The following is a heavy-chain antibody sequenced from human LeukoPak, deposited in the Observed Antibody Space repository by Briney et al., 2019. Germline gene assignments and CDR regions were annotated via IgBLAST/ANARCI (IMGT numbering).Heavy chain of an antibody. CDR2: IHYTGST. V-gene: IGHV4-30-4*01. CDR1: GGSISSGDYY. CDR3: ARGGPTTLLFDS. Sequence: PSETLSLTCTVSGGSISSGDYYWSWIRQPPGTGLEWTGYIHYTGSTYYNPSLKSRVTISVDTSKNQFSLKLTSVTAADTAVYYCARGGPTTLLFDSWGQGTLVTVSS. J-gene: IGHJ4*02. D-gene: IGHD1-26*01.